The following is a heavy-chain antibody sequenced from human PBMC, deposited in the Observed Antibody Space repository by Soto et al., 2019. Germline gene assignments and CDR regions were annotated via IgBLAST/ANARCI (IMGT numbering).Heavy chain of an antibody. D-gene: IGHD6-13*01. V-gene: IGHV1-69*08. Sequence: VQLVQSGAEVKKPGSSVKVSCKASGGTFSSYTISWVRQAPGQGLEWMGRIIPILGIANYAQKFQGRVTITADKSTSTAYMELSSLRSEDTAVYYCARDFGIAAAGTEYFQHWGQGTLVTVSS. CDR2: IIPILGIA. J-gene: IGHJ1*01. CDR1: GGTFSSYT. CDR3: ARDFGIAAAGTEYFQH.